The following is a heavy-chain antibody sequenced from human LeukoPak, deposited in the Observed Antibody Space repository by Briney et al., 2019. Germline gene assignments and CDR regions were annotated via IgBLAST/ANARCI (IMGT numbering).Heavy chain of an antibody. CDR1: GFTFSSYW. CDR2: IKQDGSEK. CDR3: ARVYGDYVNYFDY. V-gene: IGHV3-7*01. D-gene: IGHD4-17*01. J-gene: IGHJ4*02. Sequence: GALRLSCAASGFTFSSYWMSWVRQAPGEGVGGVANIKQDGSEKYYVDSVKGRFTISRDNAKNSLYLQMNSLRVEDTAVYYCARVYGDYVNYFDYWGQGTLVTVSS.